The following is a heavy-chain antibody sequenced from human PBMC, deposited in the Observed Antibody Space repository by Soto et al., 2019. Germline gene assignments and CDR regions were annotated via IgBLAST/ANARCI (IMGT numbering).Heavy chain of an antibody. J-gene: IGHJ6*02. CDR1: GGSISSGDYY. V-gene: IGHV4-30-4*01. Sequence: SETLSLTCTVSGGSISSGDYYWSWIRQPPGKGLEWIGWIDHSGSTYYNPSPKSRVSMSIDTSKNQFSLYLSSVTAADTAVYYCARRTGDYGPYGMDVWGQGTTVTVS. D-gene: IGHD3-9*01. CDR3: ARRTGDYGPYGMDV. CDR2: IDHSGST.